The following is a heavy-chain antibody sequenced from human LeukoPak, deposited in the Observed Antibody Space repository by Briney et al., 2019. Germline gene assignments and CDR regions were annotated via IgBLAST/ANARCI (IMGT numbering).Heavy chain of an antibody. D-gene: IGHD1-26*01. V-gene: IGHV3-30*02. CDR2: IRYDGSNK. J-gene: IGHJ4*02. Sequence: GGSLRLSCVASGFTFSSYGMHWVRQAPGKGLEWVAFIRYDGSNKYYADSVKGRFTISRDNSKNTLYLQMNSLRAEDTAVYYCAKDRAVWGSSHSYYFDYWGQGTLVTVSS. CDR3: AKDRAVWGSSHSYYFDY. CDR1: GFTFSSYG.